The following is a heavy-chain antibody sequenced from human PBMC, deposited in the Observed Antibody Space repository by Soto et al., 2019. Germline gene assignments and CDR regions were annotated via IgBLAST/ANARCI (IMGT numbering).Heavy chain of an antibody. CDR1: GYTFTSYG. D-gene: IGHD3-22*01. Sequence: AAVKVSCKASGYTFTSYGISWVRQAPGQGLEWMGWISAYDGNTNYAQKLQGRVTMTTDTSTSTAYMELRSLRSDDTAVYYCARNYYDSSGYYDRYYYYGMDVRGQGTTVTVSS. CDR3: ARNYYDSSGYYDRYYYYGMDV. CDR2: ISAYDGNT. V-gene: IGHV1-18*01. J-gene: IGHJ6*02.